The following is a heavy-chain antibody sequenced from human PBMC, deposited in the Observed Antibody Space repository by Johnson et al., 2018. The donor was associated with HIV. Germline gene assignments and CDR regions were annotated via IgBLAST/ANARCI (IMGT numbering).Heavy chain of an antibody. CDR2: ISPDESKT. CDR1: EFTFSSYD. V-gene: IGHV3-74*02. CDR3: ARGGRYSESVNDAHDI. Sequence: VQLVETGGGLIQPGGSLRLSCAASEFTFSSYDMHWVRQAPGKGPVWVSRISPDESKTDYADSVKGRFTISRDNAKNTLHLQMNSLRGEDTAVYYCARGGRYSESVNDAHDIWGQGTKVTVSS. D-gene: IGHD1-26*01. J-gene: IGHJ3*02.